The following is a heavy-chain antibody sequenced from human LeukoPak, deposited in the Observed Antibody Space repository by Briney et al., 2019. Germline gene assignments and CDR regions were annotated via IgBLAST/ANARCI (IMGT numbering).Heavy chain of an antibody. CDR2: INPNSGGT. D-gene: IGHD5-12*01. Sequence: ASVTVSFTASGYTFTVYYMHWVRQAPGQGLEWMGWINPNSGGTNYAQKFQGWVTMTRDTSISTAYMELSRLRSDDTAVYYCARDPGYSGYDSDGMDVWGQGTTVTVSS. CDR1: GYTFTVYY. CDR3: ARDPGYSGYDSDGMDV. V-gene: IGHV1-2*04. J-gene: IGHJ6*02.